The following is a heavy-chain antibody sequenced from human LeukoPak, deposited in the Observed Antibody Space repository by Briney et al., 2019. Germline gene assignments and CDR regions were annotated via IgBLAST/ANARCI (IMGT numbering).Heavy chain of an antibody. D-gene: IGHD3-22*01. V-gene: IGHV3-23*01. J-gene: IGHJ3*02. Sequence: SGGSLRLSCAASGFTFSSYAMSWVRQAPGKGLEWVSAISGSGGSTYYADSVKGRFTISRDNSKNTLYLQMNSLRAEDTAVYYCARDNYYDSSDDAFDIWGQGTMVTVSS. CDR1: GFTFSSYA. CDR3: ARDNYYDSSDDAFDI. CDR2: ISGSGGST.